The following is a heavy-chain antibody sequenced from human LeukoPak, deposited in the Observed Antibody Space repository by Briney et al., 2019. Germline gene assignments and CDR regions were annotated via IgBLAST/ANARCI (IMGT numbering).Heavy chain of an antibody. V-gene: IGHV3-23*01. CDR1: GFTFSSYA. D-gene: IGHD1-26*01. J-gene: IGHJ3*02. Sequence: PGGSLRLSCAASGFTFSSYAMGWVRQAPGKGLEWFSAIRGSGVSTYYADSVKGRFTISRDNSKNTLYLQMNSLRAEDTAVYYCAKDRGGSYPTGALDIWGQGTMVTVSS. CDR2: IRGSGVST. CDR3: AKDRGGSYPTGALDI.